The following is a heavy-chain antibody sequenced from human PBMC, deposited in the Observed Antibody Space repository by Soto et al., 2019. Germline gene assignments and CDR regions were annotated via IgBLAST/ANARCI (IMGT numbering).Heavy chain of an antibody. CDR3: AIEGSPSWN. Sequence: QVQLVQSGAEVKKPAASVKVSCKASGYTFTSYYISWVRQAPGQGLEWMGWISGYNGKTNYAQKHQGRVTMTIDTSTSTDCMELRSLRSDDTAVYYCAIEGSPSWNWGQGTLVTVSS. V-gene: IGHV1-18*01. J-gene: IGHJ4*02. CDR1: GYTFTSYY. D-gene: IGHD2-2*01. CDR2: ISGYNGKT.